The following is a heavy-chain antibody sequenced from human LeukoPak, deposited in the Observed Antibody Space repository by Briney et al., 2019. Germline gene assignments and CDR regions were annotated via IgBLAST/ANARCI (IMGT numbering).Heavy chain of an antibody. D-gene: IGHD6-19*01. CDR1: GGSFSGYY. J-gene: IGHJ4*02. Sequence: SETLSLTCAVYGGSFSGYYWSWIRQPPGKGLEWIGEINHSGSTNYNPSLKSRVTISVDTTKNQFSLKLSSVTAPDTAVYYCARRAVAGTHWGQGTLVTVSS. V-gene: IGHV4-34*01. CDR3: ARRAVAGTH. CDR2: INHSGST.